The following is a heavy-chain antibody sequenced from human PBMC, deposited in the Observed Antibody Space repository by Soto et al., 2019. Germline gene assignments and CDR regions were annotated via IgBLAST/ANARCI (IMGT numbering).Heavy chain of an antibody. CDR1: EFTFSSYW. CDR2: IRQDGSEK. V-gene: IGHV3-7*01. Sequence: GGSLRLSCAASEFTFSSYWMGWVRQAPGKGLEWVANIRQDGSEKYYVDSVKGRFTISRDNAKNSLYLQMNSLRVEDTAVYYRARDQASWNDYYYMDVWGKGTTVTVSS. D-gene: IGHD1-1*01. CDR3: ARDQASWNDYYYMDV. J-gene: IGHJ6*03.